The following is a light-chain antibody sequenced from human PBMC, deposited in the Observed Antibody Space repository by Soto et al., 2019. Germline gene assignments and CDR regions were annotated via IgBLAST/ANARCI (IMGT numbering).Light chain of an antibody. CDR1: QTINNN. CDR3: QQYNNGHQT. CDR2: GAS. J-gene: IGKJ1*01. Sequence: VMTQAPATLSVSPGERATLSCRASQTINNNVAWYQLKDGQVPRLVIYGASTRATDIPARFSGSGSGTEFTLTISSLQSEDFAEYYCQQYNNGHQTFGQGTKVDIK. V-gene: IGKV3-15*01.